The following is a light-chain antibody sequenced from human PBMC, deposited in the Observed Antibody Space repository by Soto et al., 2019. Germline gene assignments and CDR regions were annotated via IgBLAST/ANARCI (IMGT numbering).Light chain of an antibody. Sequence: QPVLTQSPSASASLGASVKLTCTLSRGHSGNAIAWHQQRPEKGPRFLMKLNSDGSHTKGDGIPDRFSGSSSGAERYLTISSLQSEDEADYYCQTWGSQGVFGGGTQLTVL. CDR3: QTWGSQGV. V-gene: IGLV4-69*01. J-gene: IGLJ3*02. CDR2: LNSDGSH. CDR1: RGHSGNA.